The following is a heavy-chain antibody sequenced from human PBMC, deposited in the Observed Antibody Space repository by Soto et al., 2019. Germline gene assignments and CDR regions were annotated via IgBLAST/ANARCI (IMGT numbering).Heavy chain of an antibody. V-gene: IGHV4-34*01. CDR2: INHSGST. Sequence: SETLSLTCAVSGGSLTGYYWSWIPQPPGKGLEWIGEINHSGSTNYNPSLKSRVTISVDTSKNQFSLKLNSVTAADTAVYYCARGEVVGSATLAPGRYYYYMAVWGKGTTVTVS. J-gene: IGHJ6*03. D-gene: IGHD2-15*01. CDR3: ARGEVVGSATLAPGRYYYYMAV. CDR1: GGSLTGYY.